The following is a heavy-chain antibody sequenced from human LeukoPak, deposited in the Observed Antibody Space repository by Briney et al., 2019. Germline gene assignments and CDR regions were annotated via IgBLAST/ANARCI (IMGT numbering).Heavy chain of an antibody. CDR1: GYTFTGYY. V-gene: IGHV1-2*02. J-gene: IGHJ3*02. CDR2: INPNSGGT. Sequence: ASVKVSCKASGYTFTGYYMHWVRQAPGQGLEWMGWINPNSGGTNYAQKFQGRVTMTRDTSISTAYMGLSRLRSDDTAVYYRARGTTVVTPTNAFDIWGQGTMVTVSS. D-gene: IGHD4-23*01. CDR3: ARGTTVVTPTNAFDI.